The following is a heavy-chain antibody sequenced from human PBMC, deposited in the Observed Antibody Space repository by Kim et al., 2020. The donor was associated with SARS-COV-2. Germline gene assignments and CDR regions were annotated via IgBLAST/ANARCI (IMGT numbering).Heavy chain of an antibody. D-gene: IGHD6-13*01. J-gene: IGHJ4*02. Sequence: YADSVKGRFTISRDNAKNSLYLQMNSLRAEDTAVYYCARDGARIAAAADYWGQGTLVTVSS. V-gene: IGHV3-11*01. CDR3: ARDGARIAAAADY.